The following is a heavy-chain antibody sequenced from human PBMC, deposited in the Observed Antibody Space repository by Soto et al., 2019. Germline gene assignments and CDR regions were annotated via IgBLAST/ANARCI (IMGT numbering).Heavy chain of an antibody. CDR2: ISGSGGST. CDR3: AKDSATFGRFDY. D-gene: IGHD3-3*01. V-gene: IGHV3-23*04. J-gene: IGHJ4*02. Sequence: EVQLVESGGGLVKPGGSLRLSCAASGFTFSSYSMSWVRQPPGKGLEWVSVISGSGGSTYYADSVKGRFTISRDNSKNTLYLQMNSLRAEDTAVYYCAKDSATFGRFDYWGQGTLVTVSS. CDR1: GFTFSSYS.